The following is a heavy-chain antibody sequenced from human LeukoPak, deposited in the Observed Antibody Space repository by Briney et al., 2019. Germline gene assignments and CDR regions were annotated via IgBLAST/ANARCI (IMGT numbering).Heavy chain of an antibody. Sequence: GGSLRLSCAASGFPFNKAWMSWVRQAPGKGLEWVGRIKTKDNGETTDYPAPVKGRFTISRDDSKNTLYLQMNSLKVEDTAVYYCTTDRGSGTNWVRAFDLWGQGTKVTVSS. V-gene: IGHV3-15*01. J-gene: IGHJ3*01. D-gene: IGHD3-16*01. CDR3: TTDRGSGTNWVRAFDL. CDR2: IKTKDNGETT. CDR1: GFPFNKAW.